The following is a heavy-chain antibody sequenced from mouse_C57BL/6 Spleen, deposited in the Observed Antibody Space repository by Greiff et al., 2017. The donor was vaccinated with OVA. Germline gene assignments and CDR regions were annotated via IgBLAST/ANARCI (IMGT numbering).Heavy chain of an antibody. D-gene: IGHD1-1*01. CDR2: IYPGDGDT. Sequence: QVQLQQSGAELVKPGASVKISCKASGYAFSSYWMNWVKQRPGTGLEWIGQIYPGDGDTNYTVKFKGKATLPADKSSSTDYMQLSSLTSEDSAVDFCARKDAVVATGAMDYWGQGTSVTVSS. CDR1: GYAFSSYW. J-gene: IGHJ4*01. CDR3: ARKDAVVATGAMDY. V-gene: IGHV1-80*01.